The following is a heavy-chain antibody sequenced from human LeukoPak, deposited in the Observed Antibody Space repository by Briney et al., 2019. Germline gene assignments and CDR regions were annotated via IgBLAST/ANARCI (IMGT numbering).Heavy chain of an antibody. CDR2: IGTAGDT. J-gene: IGHJ4*02. V-gene: IGHV3-13*01. CDR1: GFTFSSYD. CDR3: AKDPAYSSSWYFFDY. Sequence: GGSLRLSCAASGFTFSSYDMHWVRQATGKGLEWVSAIGTAGDTYYPGSVKGRFTISRDNSKNTLYLQMNSLRAEDTAVYYCAKDPAYSSSWYFFDYWGQGTLVTVSS. D-gene: IGHD6-13*01.